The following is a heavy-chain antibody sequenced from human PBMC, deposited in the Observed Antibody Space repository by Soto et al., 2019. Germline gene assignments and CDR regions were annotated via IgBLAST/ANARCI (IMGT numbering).Heavy chain of an antibody. CDR1: GFTFTSYG. J-gene: IGHJ5*02. V-gene: IGHV3-30*18. CDR2: ISYDGSNK. Sequence: PGGSLRLSCAASGFTFTSYGMHWVRQAPGKGLEWVAVISYDGSNKYYADSVKGRFTISRDNSKNTLYLQMNSLRAEDTAVYYCAKDLEQQLENNWFDPWGQGTLVTSPQ. CDR3: AKDLEQQLENNWFDP. D-gene: IGHD6-13*01.